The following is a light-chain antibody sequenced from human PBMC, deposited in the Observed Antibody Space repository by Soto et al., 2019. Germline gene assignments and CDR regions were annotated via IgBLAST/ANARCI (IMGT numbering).Light chain of an antibody. V-gene: IGKV1-17*01. CDR3: LQHKIYPQT. Sequence: DIQMTQSPSSLSASVGDRVTITCRARQGIRNDLGCYQQKPGQAPKRLIYAASSLQSVVPSRFSGSGSGPEFTLTISSLKPEDCATDSCLQHKIYPQTFGQGTTVEIE. CDR2: AAS. CDR1: QGIRND. J-gene: IGKJ1*01.